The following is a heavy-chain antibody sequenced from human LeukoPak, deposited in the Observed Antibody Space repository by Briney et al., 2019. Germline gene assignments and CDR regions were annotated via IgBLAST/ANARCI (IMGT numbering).Heavy chain of an antibody. V-gene: IGHV4-4*07. Sequence: SEPLSLTCTVSGGSISTYYWNWIRQPPGKGLEWIGRIYTSGSTNYNPSLKSRVTMSVDTSKNQFSLKLSSVTAADTAVYYCARRSGIAVAGAFDYWGQGTLVTVSS. CDR2: IYTSGST. CDR1: GGSISTYY. D-gene: IGHD6-19*01. J-gene: IGHJ4*02. CDR3: ARRSGIAVAGAFDY.